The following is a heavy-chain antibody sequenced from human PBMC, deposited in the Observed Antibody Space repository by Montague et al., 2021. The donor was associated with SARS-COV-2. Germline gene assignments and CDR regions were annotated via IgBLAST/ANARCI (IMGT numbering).Heavy chain of an antibody. CDR2: ISYDGTNK. V-gene: IGHV3-30*09. J-gene: IGHJ4*02. CDR1: GFTFKSYS. D-gene: IGHD1-26*01. Sequence: SLSLSCAASGFTFKSYSIHWVRQAPGKGLEWVAVISYDGTNKYYADSVKGRFAISRDNSENMVYLQMSSLSPEDTAVYYCARVFSGTYLDYFDYWGQGTLVTVSS. CDR3: ARVFSGTYLDYFDY.